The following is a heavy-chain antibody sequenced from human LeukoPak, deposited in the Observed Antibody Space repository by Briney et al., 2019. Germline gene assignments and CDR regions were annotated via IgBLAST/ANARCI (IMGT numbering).Heavy chain of an antibody. CDR2: INPNSGGT. J-gene: IGHJ6*03. D-gene: IGHD4-23*01. CDR3: ARDRGTVGRYYYYYYMDV. V-gene: IGHV1-2*02. Sequence: ASVKVSCKASGYTFTGYYMHWVRQAPGQGLEWMGWINPNSGGTNYAQKFQGRVTITADKSTSTAYMELSSLRSEDTAVYYCARDRGTVGRYYYYYYMDVWGKGTTVTISS. CDR1: GYTFTGYY.